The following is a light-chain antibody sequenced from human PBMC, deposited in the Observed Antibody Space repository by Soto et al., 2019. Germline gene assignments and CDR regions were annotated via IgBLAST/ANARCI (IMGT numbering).Light chain of an antibody. V-gene: IGLV2-23*01. J-gene: IGLJ1*01. Sequence: QSALTQPASVSGSAGQSITISCTGTSTDVGNYNLVSWYQQHPGKAPKLVIYEASKRPSGVSNRLSASKSGNTASLTISGLQAEDEADYYCCSYAGSSTYVFGTGTKVTVL. CDR2: EAS. CDR1: STDVGNYNL. CDR3: CSYAGSSTYV.